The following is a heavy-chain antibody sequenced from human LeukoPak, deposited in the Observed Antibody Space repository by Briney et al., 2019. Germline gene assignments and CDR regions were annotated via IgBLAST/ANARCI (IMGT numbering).Heavy chain of an antibody. CDR3: ARDPRAGYFDY. CDR1: GGSISSGDYY. V-gene: IGHV4-30-4*08. CDR2: IYYSGST. Sequence: SQTLSLTCTVSGGSISSGDYYWSWIRQPPGKGLEWIGYIYYSGSTYYNPSLKSRVTTSVDTSKNQFSLKLSSVTAADTAVYYCARDPRAGYFDYWGQGTLVTVSS. D-gene: IGHD3-10*01. J-gene: IGHJ4*02.